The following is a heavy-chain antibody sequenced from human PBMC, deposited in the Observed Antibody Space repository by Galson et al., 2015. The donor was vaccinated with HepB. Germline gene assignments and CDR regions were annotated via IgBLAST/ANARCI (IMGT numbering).Heavy chain of an antibody. CDR3: AKDYGTPRGSYSGY. V-gene: IGHV3-23*01. J-gene: IGHJ4*02. CDR1: GFTFSSYA. Sequence: SLRLSCAASGFTFSSYAMSWVRQALGKGLEWVSAISGSGGSTYYADSVKGRFTISRDNSKNTLYLQMNSLRAEDTAVYYCAKDYGTPRGSYSGYWGQGTLVTVSS. D-gene: IGHD1-26*01. CDR2: ISGSGGST.